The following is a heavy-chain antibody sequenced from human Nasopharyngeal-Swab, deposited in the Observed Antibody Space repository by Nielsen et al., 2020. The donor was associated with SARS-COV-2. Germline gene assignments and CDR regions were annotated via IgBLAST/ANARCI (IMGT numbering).Heavy chain of an antibody. D-gene: IGHD3-16*02. CDR3: ARRETMITFGGVIAYYYGMDV. Sequence: RQAPGKGLEWIGSIYYSGSTYYNPPLKSRVTISVDTSKNQFSLKLSSVTAADTAVYYCARRETMITFGGVIAYYYGMDVWGQGTTVTVSS. J-gene: IGHJ6*02. CDR2: IYYSGST. V-gene: IGHV4-39*01.